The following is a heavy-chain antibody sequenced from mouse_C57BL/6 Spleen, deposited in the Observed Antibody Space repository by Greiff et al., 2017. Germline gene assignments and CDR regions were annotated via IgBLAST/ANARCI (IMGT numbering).Heavy chain of an antibody. J-gene: IGHJ3*01. D-gene: IGHD2-5*01. Sequence: EVKLMESGAGLVKPGGSLKLSCAASGFTFSSYAMSWVRQTPEKRLEWVAYISSGGDYIYYADTVKGRFTISRDNARNTLYLQMSSLKSEDTAMYYCTREDYSNYAWFAYWGQGTLVTVSA. CDR3: TREDYSNYAWFAY. CDR1: GFTFSSYA. CDR2: ISSGGDYI. V-gene: IGHV5-9-1*02.